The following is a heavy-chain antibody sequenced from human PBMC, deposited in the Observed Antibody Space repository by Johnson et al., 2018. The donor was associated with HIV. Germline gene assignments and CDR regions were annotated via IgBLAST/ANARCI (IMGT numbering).Heavy chain of an antibody. CDR1: GFTFSSYG. CDR2: IYSGGST. J-gene: IGHJ3*02. Sequence: VQLVESGGGVVQPGGSLRLSCAASGFTFSSYGMHWVRQAPGKGLEWVSVIYSGGSTYYADSVKGRFTISRDNSKNTLYLQMNSLRAEDTAVYYCARLAWELGAFDIWGQGTMVTVSS. CDR3: ARLAWELGAFDI. V-gene: IGHV3-NL1*01. D-gene: IGHD1-26*01.